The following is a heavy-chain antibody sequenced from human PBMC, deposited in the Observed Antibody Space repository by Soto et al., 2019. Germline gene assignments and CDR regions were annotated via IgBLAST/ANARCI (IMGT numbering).Heavy chain of an antibody. V-gene: IGHV3-23*01. CDR2: ISGSGGST. Sequence: GGSLRLSCAASGFTFSNYAMSWVRQAPGKGLEWVSVISGSGGSTYYTDSVKGRFTISRDNSKNTLYLQMNSLRAEDTAVYYCAKDTYYDFWSGYHYGMDVWGQGTTVTVSS. CDR3: AKDTYYDFWSGYHYGMDV. D-gene: IGHD3-3*01. CDR1: GFTFSNYA. J-gene: IGHJ6*02.